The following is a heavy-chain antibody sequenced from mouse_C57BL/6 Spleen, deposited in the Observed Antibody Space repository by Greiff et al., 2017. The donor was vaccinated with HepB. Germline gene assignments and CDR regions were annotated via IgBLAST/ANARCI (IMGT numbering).Heavy chain of an antibody. CDR1: GYTFTDYY. CDR2: IYPGSGNT. V-gene: IGHV1-76*01. CDR3: ARTDYLFDY. D-gene: IGHD5-5*01. Sequence: QVQLQQSGAELVRPGASVKLSCKASGYTFTDYYINWVKQRPGQGLEWIARIYPGSGNTYYNEKFKGKATLTAEKSSSTAYMQLSSLTSEDSAVYFCARTDYLFDYWGQGTTLTVSS. J-gene: IGHJ2*01.